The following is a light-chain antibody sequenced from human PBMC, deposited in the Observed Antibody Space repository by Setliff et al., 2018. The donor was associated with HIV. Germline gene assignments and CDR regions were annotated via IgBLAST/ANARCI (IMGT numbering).Light chain of an antibody. CDR3: SSYTSSSTLNV. J-gene: IGLJ1*01. Sequence: QSVLTQPASVSGSLGQSITISCTRTSSDVGYYNFVSWYQQHPGKAPKLMIFDVSNRPSGVSNRFSGSKSDNTASLTISGLQAEDEADYYCSSYTSSSTLNVFGTGTKVTVL. CDR1: SSDVGYYNF. CDR2: DVS. V-gene: IGLV2-14*03.